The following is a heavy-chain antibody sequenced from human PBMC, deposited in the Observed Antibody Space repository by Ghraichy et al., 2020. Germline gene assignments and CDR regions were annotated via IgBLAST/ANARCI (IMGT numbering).Heavy chain of an antibody. D-gene: IGHD6-13*01. Sequence: GGSLRLSCAASGFTFSNYWMHWVRQGPGKGLVWVSRINSDGSSTTYADSVKGRFTISRDNAKNTLYLQMNSLRAEDTAVYYCARSPSGYTPFGYWGQGTLVTVSS. J-gene: IGHJ4*02. V-gene: IGHV3-74*01. CDR2: INSDGSST. CDR3: ARSPSGYTPFGY. CDR1: GFTFSNYW.